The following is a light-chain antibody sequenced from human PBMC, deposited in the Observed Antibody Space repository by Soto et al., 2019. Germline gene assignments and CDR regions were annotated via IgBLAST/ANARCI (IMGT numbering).Light chain of an antibody. CDR2: VAS. CDR3: QQYGRSPPFT. Sequence: EIVLTQSPGTLSLSPGERATLSCRASQSVSSTYIAWYQQNPGQAPRLLIYVASSRATGIPDRFSGSGSGTDLTLTISRLEPEDFAVYFCQQYGRSPPFTFGQGTKVEIK. V-gene: IGKV3-20*01. CDR1: QSVSSTY. J-gene: IGKJ2*01.